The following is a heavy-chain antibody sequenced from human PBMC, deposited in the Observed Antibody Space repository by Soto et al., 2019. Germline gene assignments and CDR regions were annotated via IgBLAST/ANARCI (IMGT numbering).Heavy chain of an antibody. V-gene: IGHV3-53*02. D-gene: IGHD6-13*01. CDR3: ASRYSRSWSALDY. J-gene: IGHJ4*02. Sequence: EVQLVETGGGLIQPGGSLRLSCAASGFSVSSNYMSWVRQAPGKGLEWVSIIYSGSSTCYADSVKGRFTIARDNSKNTQSLQMNSLRAEDTAVYYCASRYSRSWSALDYWGQGILVAVSS. CDR1: GFSVSSNY. CDR2: IYSGSST.